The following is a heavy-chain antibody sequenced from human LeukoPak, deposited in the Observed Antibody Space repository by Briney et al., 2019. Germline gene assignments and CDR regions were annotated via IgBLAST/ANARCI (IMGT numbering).Heavy chain of an antibody. CDR1: GYTFTGYY. Sequence: GASVKVSFKASGYTFTGYYMHRVRQAPGQGLEWMGWINPNSGGTNYVQKFQGRVTMTRDTSISTAYMELSRLRSDDTAVYYCARIQPRIAAAFDYWGQGTLVTVSS. CDR2: INPNSGGT. D-gene: IGHD6-13*01. J-gene: IGHJ4*02. CDR3: ARIQPRIAAAFDY. V-gene: IGHV1-2*02.